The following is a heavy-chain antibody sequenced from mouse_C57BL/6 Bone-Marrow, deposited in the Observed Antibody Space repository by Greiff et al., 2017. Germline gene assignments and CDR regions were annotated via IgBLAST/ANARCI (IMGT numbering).Heavy chain of an antibody. D-gene: IGHD1-1*01. CDR1: GYSFTGYY. Sequence: VQLKQSGPELVKPGASVKISCKASGYSFTGYYMNWVKQSPEKSLEWIGEINPSTGGTTYNQKFKAKATLTVDKSSSTAYMQLKSLTSEDSAVYYCANDYYGSSWFAYWGQGTLVTVSA. CDR3: ANDYYGSSWFAY. J-gene: IGHJ3*01. CDR2: INPSTGGT. V-gene: IGHV1-42*01.